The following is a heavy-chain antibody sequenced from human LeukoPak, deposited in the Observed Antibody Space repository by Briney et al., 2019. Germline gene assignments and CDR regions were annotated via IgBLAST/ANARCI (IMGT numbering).Heavy chain of an antibody. Sequence: SETLSLTCTVSGDSISSYYWSWIRQPAGKGLEWIGRIYSTGSTNYNPSLKSRVAMSVDTSKNQFSLKLSSVTAADTAVYYCARHGSVSSGALVWGQGTLVTVSS. V-gene: IGHV4-4*07. CDR3: ARHGSVSSGALV. J-gene: IGHJ4*02. CDR2: IYSTGST. CDR1: GDSISSYY. D-gene: IGHD3-22*01.